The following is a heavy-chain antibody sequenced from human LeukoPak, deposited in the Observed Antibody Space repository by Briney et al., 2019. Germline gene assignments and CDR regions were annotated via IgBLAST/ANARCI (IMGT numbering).Heavy chain of an antibody. CDR3: AIEIEGTMIGPDI. Sequence: PSETLSLTCTVSGVSIKTNSDYWGWLRQTPGKGPEWIGSIYHVGGTYYNPSLMSRVTISVDTSKNQFSLRLSSVTAADTAVYYCAIEIEGTMIGPDIWGQGTMVTVSS. V-gene: IGHV4-39*07. CDR2: IYHVGGT. J-gene: IGHJ3*02. D-gene: IGHD3-22*01. CDR1: GVSIKTNSDY.